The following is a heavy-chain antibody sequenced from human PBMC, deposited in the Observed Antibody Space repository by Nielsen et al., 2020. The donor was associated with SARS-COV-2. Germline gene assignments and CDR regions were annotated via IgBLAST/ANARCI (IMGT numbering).Heavy chain of an antibody. V-gene: IGHV1-18*04. CDR2: LTTQNGNT. Sequence: ASVQVSCNASGHIFANYGLTWMRQAPRQVLEWMGWLTTQNGNTNFAQKVQGRVTVTTDTSTNTVYMELRSLRSDDTAVYYCARHTVYSSTWFAFDLWGQGTMDTVSS. D-gene: IGHD6-13*01. CDR1: GHIFANYG. CDR3: ARHTVYSSTWFAFDL. J-gene: IGHJ3*01.